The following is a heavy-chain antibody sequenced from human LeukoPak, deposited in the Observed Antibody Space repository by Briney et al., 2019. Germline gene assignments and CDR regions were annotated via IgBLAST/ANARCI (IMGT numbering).Heavy chain of an antibody. CDR2: INHSGST. V-gene: IGHV4-34*01. J-gene: IGHJ5*02. CDR1: GGSFSGYY. D-gene: IGHD2-2*01. CDR3: ARDGGYCSSTSCYYKWFDP. Sequence: SETLSLTCAVYGGSFSGYYWSWIRQPPGKGLEWIGEINHSGSTNYNPSLKSRATISVDTSKNQFSLKLSSVTAADTAVYYCARDGGYCSSTSCYYKWFDPWGQGTLVTVSS.